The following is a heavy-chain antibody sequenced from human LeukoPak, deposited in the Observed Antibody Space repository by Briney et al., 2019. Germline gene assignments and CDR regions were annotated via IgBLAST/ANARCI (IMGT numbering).Heavy chain of an antibody. CDR3: ARDLKAAAARYYYYYGMDV. V-gene: IGHV3-33*01. CDR1: GFTFSSYG. J-gene: IGHJ6*02. D-gene: IGHD6-13*01. Sequence: GGSLRLSCAASGFTFSSYGMHWVRQAPGKGLEWVAVIWNDGSNKYYADSVKGRFTISRDNSKNTLYLQMNSLRVEDTAVYYCARDLKAAAARYYYYYGMDVWGQGTTVTVSS. CDR2: IWNDGSNK.